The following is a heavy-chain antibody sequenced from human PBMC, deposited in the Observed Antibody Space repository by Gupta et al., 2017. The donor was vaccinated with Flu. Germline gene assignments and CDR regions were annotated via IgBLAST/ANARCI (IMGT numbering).Heavy chain of an antibody. CDR3: ARRYYYDSSGYYYHFDS. J-gene: IGHJ4*02. CDR2: IYYNGRT. D-gene: IGHD3-22*01. Sequence: QLQLQESGPGLVKPSETLSLTCTVSGGSISSNNYYWGWIRQPPGKGLEWIGNIYYNGRTYYNPSLKSRVTISVDTSKNQFSLKLSSVTAADTAVYYCARRYYYDSSGYYYHFDSWGQGALVTVSS. CDR1: GGSISSNNYY. V-gene: IGHV4-39*01.